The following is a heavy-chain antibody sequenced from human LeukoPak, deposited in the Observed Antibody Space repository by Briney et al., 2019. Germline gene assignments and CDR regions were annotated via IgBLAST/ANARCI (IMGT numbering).Heavy chain of an antibody. Sequence: PGRSLRLSCAASGFTFSSYGMHWVRRAAGKGLEWVAVIWYDGSNKYYADSVKGRFTISRDNSKNTLYLQMNSLRAEDTAVYYCAKEAWDYDSSGVTNFDYWGQGTLVTVSS. J-gene: IGHJ4*02. CDR2: IWYDGSNK. V-gene: IGHV3-33*06. CDR3: AKEAWDYDSSGVTNFDY. CDR1: GFTFSSYG. D-gene: IGHD3-22*01.